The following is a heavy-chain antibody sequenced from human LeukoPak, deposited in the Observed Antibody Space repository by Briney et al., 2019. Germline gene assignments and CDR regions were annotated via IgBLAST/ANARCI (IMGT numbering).Heavy chain of an antibody. CDR2: IYPSDSDT. CDR3: ARSAGDCSKGVCYYYNWFDP. D-gene: IGHD2-8*01. CDR1: EYSFTNYW. Sequence: GESLKISCKGSEYSFTNYWSGWVRQMPGKGLEWMGMIYPSDSDTRYSPSFEGQVTISADKSISAAYLQWSSLRASDTAMYYCARSAGDCSKGVCYYYNWFDPWGQGTLVTVSS. V-gene: IGHV5-51*01. J-gene: IGHJ5*02.